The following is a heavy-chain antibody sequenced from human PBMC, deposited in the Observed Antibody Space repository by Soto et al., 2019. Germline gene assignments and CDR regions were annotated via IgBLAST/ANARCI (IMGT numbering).Heavy chain of an antibody. CDR2: ISYDGSNK. CDR3: ARAPHRYSCSWYLDY. J-gene: IGHJ4*02. V-gene: IGHV3-30-3*01. Sequence: QVQLVESGGGVVQPGRSLRLSCAASGFTFSSYAMHWVRQAPGKGLEWVAVISYDGSNKYYADSVKGRFTISRDNSKNTLYLQMNSLRAEDTAVYYCARAPHRYSCSWYLDYWGQGTLVTVSS. CDR1: GFTFSSYA. D-gene: IGHD6-13*01.